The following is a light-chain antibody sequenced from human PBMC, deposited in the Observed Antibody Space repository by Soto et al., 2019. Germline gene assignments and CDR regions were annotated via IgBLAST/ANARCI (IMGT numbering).Light chain of an antibody. CDR2: LGS. J-gene: IGKJ2*02. CDR3: MQALQSPRT. V-gene: IGKV2-28*01. CDR1: QTLLNSNGYNY. Sequence: DVVMTQSPLSLPVTPGEPASISCRSSQTLLNSNGYNYLAWYLQRPGQSPQLLIFLGSNRASGVPDRFSGSGSGIDFTLKISRVEAEDVGVYYCMQALQSPRTFGQGTKLEIK.